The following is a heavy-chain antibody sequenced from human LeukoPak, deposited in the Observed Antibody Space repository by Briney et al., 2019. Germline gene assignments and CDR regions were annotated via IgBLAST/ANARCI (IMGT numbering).Heavy chain of an antibody. CDR1: GGSISSFY. CDR2: IYTSGST. D-gene: IGHD6-13*01. CDR3: ARVGKYGINWWDCNHFDY. Sequence: SETLSLTRTVSGGSISSFYWSWIRQPAGKGLEWIGRIYTSGSTNYNPSLKSRVTMSVDTSKNQISLKLRSVTAADTAVYYCARVGKYGINWWDCNHFDYWGQGTLVTVSS. V-gene: IGHV4-4*07. J-gene: IGHJ4*02.